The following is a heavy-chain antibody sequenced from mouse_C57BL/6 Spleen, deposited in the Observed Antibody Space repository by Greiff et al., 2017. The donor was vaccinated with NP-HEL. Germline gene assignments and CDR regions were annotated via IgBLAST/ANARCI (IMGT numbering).Heavy chain of an antibody. J-gene: IGHJ1*03. CDR1: GYSITSGYY. CDR3: ATGTGWYFDV. V-gene: IGHV3-6*01. Sequence: VQLQQSGPGLVKPSQSLSLTCSVTGYSITSGYYWNWIRQFPGNKLEWMGYISYDGSNNYNPSLKNRISITRDTSKNQFFLKLNSVTTEDTATYYCATGTGWYFDVWGTGTTVTVSS. D-gene: IGHD3-3*01. CDR2: ISYDGSN.